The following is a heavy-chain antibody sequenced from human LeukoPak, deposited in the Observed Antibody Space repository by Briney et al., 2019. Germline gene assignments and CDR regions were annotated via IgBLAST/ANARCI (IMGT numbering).Heavy chain of an antibody. J-gene: IGHJ6*03. CDR1: GFTFSRYG. CDR2: ISGRGGST. D-gene: IGHD3-10*01. Sequence: GGTLRLSCAASGFTFSRYGMSCVRQAPGKGGGWGSAISGRGGSTYYADSARGGFTISRENSKNTLYLQMNRLREEDTGVYYCPKDAQGGLLWLGELLDYYYYYMDVWGKATTVTISS. CDR3: PKDAQGGLLWLGELLDYYYYYMDV. V-gene: IGHV3-23*01.